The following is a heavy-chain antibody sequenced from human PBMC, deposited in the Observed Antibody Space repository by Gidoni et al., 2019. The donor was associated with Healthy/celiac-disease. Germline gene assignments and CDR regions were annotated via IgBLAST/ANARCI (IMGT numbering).Heavy chain of an antibody. CDR2: IIPILGIA. D-gene: IGHD5-12*01. Sequence: QVQLVQSGAEVKKPGSSVKVSCKASGGTFSSYTISWVRQAPGQGLEWMGRIIPILGIANYAQKFQGRVTITADKSTSTAYMELSSLRSEDTAVYYCAGPRGGGYNLGYWGQGTLVTVSS. J-gene: IGHJ4*02. CDR1: GGTFSSYT. CDR3: AGPRGGGYNLGY. V-gene: IGHV1-69*02.